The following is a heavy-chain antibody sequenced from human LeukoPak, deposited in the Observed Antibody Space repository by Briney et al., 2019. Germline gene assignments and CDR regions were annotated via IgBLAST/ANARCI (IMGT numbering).Heavy chain of an antibody. CDR2: ISSSSSYI. Sequence: GGSLRLSCAASGFTFSSYSMNWVRQAPGKGLEWVSSISSSSSYIYYADSVKGRFTISRDNAKNSLYLQMNSLRAEDTAVYYCAKEGYYYDSSGYYFIDYWGQETLVTVSS. CDR3: AKEGYYYDSSGYYFIDY. V-gene: IGHV3-21*01. D-gene: IGHD3-22*01. CDR1: GFTFSSYS. J-gene: IGHJ4*02.